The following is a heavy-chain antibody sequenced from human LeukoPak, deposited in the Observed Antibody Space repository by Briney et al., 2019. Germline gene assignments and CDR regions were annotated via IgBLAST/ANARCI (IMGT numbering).Heavy chain of an antibody. V-gene: IGHV3-30*02. CDR2: IRYDGSNK. J-gene: IGHJ4*02. Sequence: GGSLRLSCAASGFTFSSYGMHWVRQAPGKGLEWVASIRYDGSNKYYADSVKGRFTISRDNSKNTLYLQMNSLRAEDTAVYYCAKGGGSGSSSFYYFDYWGQGTLVTVSS. CDR3: AKGGGSGSSSFYYFDY. CDR1: GFTFSSYG. D-gene: IGHD3-10*01.